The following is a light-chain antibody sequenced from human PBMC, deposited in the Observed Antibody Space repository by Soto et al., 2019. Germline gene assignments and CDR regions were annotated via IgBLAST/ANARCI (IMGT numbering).Light chain of an antibody. Sequence: QSVLTQPPSVSGAPGQRVTISCTGSSSNIGAGYDVHWYQQLPETAPKLLIYGNNNRPSGVPDRFSGSKSGTSASLAITGLQAEDEADYYCQSYDSSLSGWVFGRGTKLTVL. CDR1: SSNIGAGYD. CDR3: QSYDSSLSGWV. V-gene: IGLV1-40*01. CDR2: GNN. J-gene: IGLJ3*02.